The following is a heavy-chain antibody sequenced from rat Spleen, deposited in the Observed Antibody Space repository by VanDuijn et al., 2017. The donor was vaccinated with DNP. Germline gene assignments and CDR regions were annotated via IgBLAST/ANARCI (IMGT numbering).Heavy chain of an antibody. D-gene: IGHD5-1*01. J-gene: IGHJ2*01. CDR2: ISYDGGST. V-gene: IGHV5-20*01. CDR3: ATDLGGY. CDR1: GFTFSNYG. Sequence: EVQLVESGGGLVQPGRSMKLSCAASGFTFSNYGMAWVRQAPKKGLEWVAFISYDGGSTYYRDPVKGRFTISRDNAKSTLYLQMDSLRSEDTATYYCATDLGGYWGQGVMVTVSS.